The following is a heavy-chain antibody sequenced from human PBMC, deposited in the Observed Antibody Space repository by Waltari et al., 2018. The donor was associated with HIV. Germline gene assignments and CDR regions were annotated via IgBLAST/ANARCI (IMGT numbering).Heavy chain of an antibody. CDR1: GGSVSSSSYF. V-gene: IGHV4-39*01. J-gene: IGHJ2*01. CDR2: IYYTGRA. Sequence: QLQLQESGPGLVKPSETLSLTCTVSGGSVSSSSYFWGWIRQPPGKGLEWVGRIYYTGRAYYNPSLKSRVTISVDTSKNQFSLKVTSMTAADTAVYYCARHALRVGAAYWNFDLWGRGTLVTVSS. CDR3: ARHALRVGAAYWNFDL. D-gene: IGHD1-26*01.